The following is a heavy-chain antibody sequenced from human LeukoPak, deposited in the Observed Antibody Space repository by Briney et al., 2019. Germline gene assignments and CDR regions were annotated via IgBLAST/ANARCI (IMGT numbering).Heavy chain of an antibody. D-gene: IGHD3-16*02. Sequence: SETLSLTCAVSGYSISSGYYWVWIRQPPGKGLEWIGSIYHSGSTYYNPSLKSRVTISVDTSKNQFSLKLSSVTAADTAVYYCARGPYYDYVWGSYRSPGFDYWGQGTLVTVSS. CDR2: IYHSGST. CDR1: GYSISSGYY. J-gene: IGHJ4*02. V-gene: IGHV4-38-2*01. CDR3: ARGPYYDYVWGSYRSPGFDY.